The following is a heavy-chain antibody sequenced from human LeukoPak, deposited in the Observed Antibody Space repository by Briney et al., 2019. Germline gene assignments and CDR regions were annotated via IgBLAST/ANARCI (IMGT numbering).Heavy chain of an antibody. CDR1: GDSVSSNSAT. D-gene: IGHD3-16*01. CDR2: TYYRSKWYN. CDR3: ARGYGGLDV. V-gene: IGHV6-1*01. Sequence: SQTLSLTCAISGDSVSSNSATWTWIRQSPSRGLEWLGRTYYRSKWYNEYAESVKSRITINPDTSKNQFSLQVNSVTPDDTAVYYCARGYGGLDVWGQGTTVTVSS. J-gene: IGHJ6*02.